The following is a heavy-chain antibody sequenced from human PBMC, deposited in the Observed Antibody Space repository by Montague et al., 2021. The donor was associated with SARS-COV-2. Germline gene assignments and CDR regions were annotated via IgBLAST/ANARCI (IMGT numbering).Heavy chain of an antibody. Sequence: VKPTQTLTLTCTFSGFSLSTPNVGVGWIRQPPGKALEWVAVIYSNDEKRYSPFLRNRLTITKDTAKNQVVLSLTYVDPVDTATYYCAHLIRYYDIFTGIPFDYWGQGSQVTVSS. J-gene: IGHJ4*02. D-gene: IGHD3-9*01. CDR2: IYSNDEK. CDR3: AHLIRYYDIFTGIPFDY. V-gene: IGHV2-5*01. CDR1: GFSLSTPNVG.